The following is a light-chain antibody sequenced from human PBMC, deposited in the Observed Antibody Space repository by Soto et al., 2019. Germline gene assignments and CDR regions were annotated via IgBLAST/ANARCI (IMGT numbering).Light chain of an antibody. J-gene: IGKJ4*01. CDR1: QGISQY. CDR2: AAV. CDR3: QQVNYYPFT. V-gene: IGKV1-9*01. Sequence: DIHLTQSPSLLSASVGDRVTLTYRASQGISQYVAWYQQKPGKAPKLLIYAAVVLQGGIPSRFSGSGSATEFILTISGLQPEDGATYYCQQVNYYPFTFGGGTRVEIK.